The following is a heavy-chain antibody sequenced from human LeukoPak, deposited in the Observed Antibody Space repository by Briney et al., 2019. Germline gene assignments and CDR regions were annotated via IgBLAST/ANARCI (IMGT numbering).Heavy chain of an antibody. V-gene: IGHV1-69*04. Sequence: ASVKVSCKASGGTFGSYTISWVRQAPGQGLEWMGRIIPILGIANYAQKFQGRVTITADKSTSTAYMELSSLRSEDTAVYYCAREGSSWYYFDYWGQGTLVTVSS. D-gene: IGHD6-13*01. CDR2: IIPILGIA. CDR1: GGTFGSYT. J-gene: IGHJ4*02. CDR3: AREGSSWYYFDY.